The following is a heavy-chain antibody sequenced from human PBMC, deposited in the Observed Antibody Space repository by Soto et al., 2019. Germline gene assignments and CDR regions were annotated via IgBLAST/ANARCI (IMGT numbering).Heavy chain of an antibody. V-gene: IGHV4-34*01. CDR3: ARDRGFPLEVRGVTPFDY. D-gene: IGHD3-10*01. CDR1: GGSFSGYY. J-gene: IGHJ4*02. Sequence: SETLSLTCAVYGGSFSGYYWSWIRQPPGKGLEWIGEINHSGSTNYNPSLKSRVTISVDTSKNQFSLKLSSVTAADTAVYYCARDRGFPLEVRGVTPFDYWGQGTLVTVSS. CDR2: INHSGST.